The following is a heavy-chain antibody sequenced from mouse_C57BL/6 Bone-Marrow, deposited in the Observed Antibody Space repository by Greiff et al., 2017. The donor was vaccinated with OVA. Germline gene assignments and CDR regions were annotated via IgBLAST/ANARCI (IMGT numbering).Heavy chain of an antibody. CDR3: AGGIYDYGEGWAMDY. D-gene: IGHD2-4*01. Sequence: QVQLQQSGAELVRPGTSVKMSCKASGYTFTNYWIGWAKQRPGHGLEWIGDIYPGGGYTNYNEKFKGKATLTADKSSSTAYMQFSSLTSEDSAIYYCAGGIYDYGEGWAMDYWGRGNAVTVSS. CDR1: GYTFTNYW. V-gene: IGHV1-63*01. CDR2: IYPGGGYT. J-gene: IGHJ4*01.